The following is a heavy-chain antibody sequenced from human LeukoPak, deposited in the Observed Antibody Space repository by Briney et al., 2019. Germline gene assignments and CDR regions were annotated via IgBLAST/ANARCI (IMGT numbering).Heavy chain of an antibody. Sequence: PGGSLRLSCTPSGLTFNNYAISWVRQAPGKGREWVSGISGNVGTTPYADSVRGRFTISRDNSRNTVFLQMNSLRAEDTAIYYCAKLPAAIRTLDYWGQGTLVTVSS. D-gene: IGHD2-2*02. V-gene: IGHV3-23*01. J-gene: IGHJ4*02. CDR1: GLTFNNYA. CDR3: AKLPAAIRTLDY. CDR2: ISGNVGTT.